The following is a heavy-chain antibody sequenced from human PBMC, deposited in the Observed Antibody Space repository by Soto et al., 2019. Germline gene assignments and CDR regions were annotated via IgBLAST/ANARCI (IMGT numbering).Heavy chain of an antibody. V-gene: IGHV3-23*01. CDR3: AKAVLLWFGESRLDV. J-gene: IGHJ6*04. D-gene: IGHD3-10*01. Sequence: PGGSLRLSCAASGFTFSSYAMSWVRQAPGKGLGWVSAISGSGGSTYYADSVKGRFTISRDNSKNTLYLQMNSLRAEDTAVYYCAKAVLLWFGESRLDVWGKGTTVTVSS. CDR1: GFTFSSYA. CDR2: ISGSGGST.